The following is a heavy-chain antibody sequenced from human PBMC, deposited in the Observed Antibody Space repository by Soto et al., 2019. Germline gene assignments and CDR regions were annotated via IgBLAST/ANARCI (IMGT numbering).Heavy chain of an antibody. CDR3: ARDADSGYDQGHAFDI. D-gene: IGHD5-12*01. J-gene: IGHJ3*02. V-gene: IGHV4-59*01. Sequence: ETLSLTCTVSGGSISSYYWSWIRQPPGKGLEWIGYIYYSGSTNYNPSLKSRVTISVDTSKNQFSLKLSSVTAADTAVYYCARDADSGYDQGHAFDIWGQGTMVTVS. CDR1: GGSISSYY. CDR2: IYYSGST.